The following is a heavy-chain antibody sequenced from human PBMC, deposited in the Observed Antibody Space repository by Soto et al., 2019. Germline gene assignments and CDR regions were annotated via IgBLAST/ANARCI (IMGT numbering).Heavy chain of an antibody. Sequence: GGSLRLSCAASGFTFSSYAMCWVRQAPGKVVEWVSSMSGRGDRTFYADSVKGRFTISRDNSRNTLHLQINSLRAEDTDLYYCAKDGDSITRNKPLDYWGQGTLVTVSS. V-gene: IGHV3-23*01. CDR1: GFTFSSYA. CDR3: AKDGDSITRNKPLDY. CDR2: MSGRGDRT. J-gene: IGHJ4*02. D-gene: IGHD2-2*01.